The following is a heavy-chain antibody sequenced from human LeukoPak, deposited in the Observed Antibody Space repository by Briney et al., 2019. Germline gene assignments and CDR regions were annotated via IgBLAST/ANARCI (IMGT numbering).Heavy chain of an antibody. CDR2: IYYSGST. J-gene: IGHJ4*02. CDR1: GGSISSYY. D-gene: IGHD6-13*01. CDR3: ARGVVRMSSSQYYFDY. Sequence: SETLSLTCTVSGGSISSYYWSWIRQPPGKGLEWIGYIYYSGSTNYNPSLKSRVTISVDTSKNQFSLKLSSVTAADTAVYYCARGVVRMSSSQYYFDYWGQGTLVTVSS. V-gene: IGHV4-59*12.